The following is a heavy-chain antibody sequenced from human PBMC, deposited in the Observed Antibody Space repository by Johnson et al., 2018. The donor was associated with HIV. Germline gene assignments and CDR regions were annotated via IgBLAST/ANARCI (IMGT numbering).Heavy chain of an antibody. J-gene: IGHJ3*02. CDR3: ARPHSFQYQHAVDI. CDR1: GISVSVNY. Sequence: VQLVESGGDLVQSGGSLRLSCAVSGISVSVNYMSWVRQAPGKGLEWVSLIDSGGTTNYEDSVKGRFTISRNDSKNTLYLQRNSLRAADTALYYCARPHSFQYQHAVDIWGQGTKVTVSS. V-gene: IGHV3-66*04. D-gene: IGHD1-26*01. CDR2: IDSGGTT.